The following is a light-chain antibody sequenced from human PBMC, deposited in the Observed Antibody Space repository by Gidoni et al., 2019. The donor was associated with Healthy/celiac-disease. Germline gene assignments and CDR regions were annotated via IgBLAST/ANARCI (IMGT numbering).Light chain of an antibody. CDR3: QQYDNLPIT. Sequence: DIQMTQSPSSLSASVGDRVPITCQSSQDISNYLNWYQQKPGKDPKLLIYDASKLETGVPSRFSGSGSGTDFTFTISSLQPEDIATYYCQQYDNLPITFGQGTRREIK. V-gene: IGKV1-33*01. J-gene: IGKJ5*01. CDR2: DAS. CDR1: QDISNY.